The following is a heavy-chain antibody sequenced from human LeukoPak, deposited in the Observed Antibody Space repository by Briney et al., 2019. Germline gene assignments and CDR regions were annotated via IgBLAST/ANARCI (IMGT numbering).Heavy chain of an antibody. J-gene: IGHJ3*02. V-gene: IGHV4-39*01. Sequence: PSETLSLTCTVSGGSISSSSYYWGWIRQPPGKGLEWIGSIYYSGSTYYNPSLKSRVTISVDTSKNQFSLKLSSVTAADTAVYYCARHSPEILLTYYDILTADAFDIWGQGTMVTVSS. D-gene: IGHD3-9*01. CDR2: IYYSGST. CDR3: ARHSPEILLTYYDILTADAFDI. CDR1: GGSISSSSYY.